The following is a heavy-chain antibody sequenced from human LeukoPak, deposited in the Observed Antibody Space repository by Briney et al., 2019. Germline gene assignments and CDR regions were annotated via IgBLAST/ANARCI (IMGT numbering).Heavy chain of an antibody. V-gene: IGHV1-18*01. CDR1: GYTFTSYG. CDR3: ARVGAYCSGGSCYLDY. D-gene: IGHD2-15*01. J-gene: IGHJ4*02. CDR2: ISAYNGNT. Sequence: ASVKVSCKASGYTFTSYGISWVRQAPGQGLEWMGWISAYNGNTNNAQKLQGRVTMTTDTSTSTAYMELRSLRSDDTAVYYCARVGAYCSGGSCYLDYWGQGTPVTVSP.